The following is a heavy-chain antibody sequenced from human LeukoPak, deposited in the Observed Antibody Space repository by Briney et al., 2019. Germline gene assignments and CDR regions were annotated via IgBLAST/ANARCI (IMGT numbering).Heavy chain of an antibody. J-gene: IGHJ4*02. V-gene: IGHV3-9*01. Sequence: GGSLRLSCAASGFTFSSQWMHWVRQAPGKGLEWVSGISWNSGSIGYADSVKGRFTISRDNAKNSLYLQMNSLRAEDTALYYCAKEYSWSYHDWGQGTPVTVSS. CDR1: GFTFSSQW. CDR3: AKEYSWSYHD. CDR2: ISWNSGSI. D-gene: IGHD1-26*01.